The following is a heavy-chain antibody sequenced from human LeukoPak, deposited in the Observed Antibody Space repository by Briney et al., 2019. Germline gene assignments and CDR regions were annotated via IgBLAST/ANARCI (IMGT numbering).Heavy chain of an antibody. J-gene: IGHJ4*02. CDR3: ARLTYYYDSSGFSGHFDY. Sequence: SETLSLTCSVSSGSMSIYCWSWIRQAAGKGLEWIGSIYHSGSTYYNPSLKSRVTISVDTSKNQFSLKLSSVTAADTAVYYCARLTYYYDSSGFSGHFDYWGQGTLVTVSS. CDR2: IYHSGST. D-gene: IGHD3-22*01. CDR1: SGSMSIYC. V-gene: IGHV4-59*08.